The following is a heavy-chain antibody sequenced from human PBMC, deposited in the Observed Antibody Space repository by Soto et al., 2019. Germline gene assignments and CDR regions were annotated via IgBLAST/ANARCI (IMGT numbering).Heavy chain of an antibody. D-gene: IGHD2-15*01. J-gene: IGHJ6*02. CDR1: GGSISNSSYY. V-gene: IGHV4-39*07. CDR3: ARYHSGYCSGGSCSTYYYYGMDV. Sequence: PSETLSLTCAVSGGSISNSSYYWGWIRQPPGKGLEWIGSIFYSGSTYDNPSLKSRVTVSVDTSKNQFSLKLSSVTAADTAVYYCARYHSGYCSGGSCSTYYYYGMDVWGQGTTVTVS. CDR2: IFYSGST.